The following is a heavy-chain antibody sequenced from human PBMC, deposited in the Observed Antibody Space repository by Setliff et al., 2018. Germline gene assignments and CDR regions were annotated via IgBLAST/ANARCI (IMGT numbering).Heavy chain of an antibody. CDR1: GGSFSDYY. CDR3: AILSWTGLRYYVLDV. J-gene: IGHJ6*02. Sequence: SETLSLTCTVYGGSFSDYYWSWIRQPPGKGLESIGYMQQSGSTNYNPSLRSRVSISADTSKNQFSLKLRSVTASDTALYYFAILSWTGLRYYVLDVLGQGTPFTVSS. CDR2: MQQSGST. D-gene: IGHD3-3*01. V-gene: IGHV4-59*01.